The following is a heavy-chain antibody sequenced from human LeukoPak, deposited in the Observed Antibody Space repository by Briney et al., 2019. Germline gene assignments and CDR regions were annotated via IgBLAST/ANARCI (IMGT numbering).Heavy chain of an antibody. CDR1: GFTFSSYW. J-gene: IGHJ4*02. V-gene: IGHV3-7*01. D-gene: IGHD3-22*01. CDR2: IKDDGTEK. CDR3: ARDVSGYYYDSSGYPR. Sequence: GGSLRLSCAASGFTFSSYWMTWVRQAPGKGLERVAQIKDDGTEKFYLDSLRGRFTISRDNSKDSLYLHINSLRAEDTAVYYCARDVSGYYYDSSGYPRWGQGTLVTVSS.